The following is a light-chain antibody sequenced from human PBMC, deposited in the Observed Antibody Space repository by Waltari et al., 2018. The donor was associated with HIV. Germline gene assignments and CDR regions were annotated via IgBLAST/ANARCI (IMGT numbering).Light chain of an antibody. Sequence: IVMTQSPDSLAVSLGARATINCKSSQSVLYSSNNKNYLAWYQQKPGQPPKLLIYWASTRESGVPDRFSGSGSGTDFTLTISSLQAEDVAVYYCQQYYSIYTFGQGTKLEIK. CDR2: WAS. CDR1: QSVLYSSNNKNY. CDR3: QQYYSIYT. J-gene: IGKJ2*01. V-gene: IGKV4-1*01.